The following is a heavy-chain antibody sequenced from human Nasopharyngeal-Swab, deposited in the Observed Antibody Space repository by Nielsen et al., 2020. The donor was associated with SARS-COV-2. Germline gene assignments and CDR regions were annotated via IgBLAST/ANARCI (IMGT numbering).Heavy chain of an antibody. J-gene: IGHJ6*02. CDR2: ISSSSSYI. CDR1: GFTFSSYS. D-gene: IGHD4-11*01. CDR3: ARRDTVTLYYYYYGMDV. Sequence: GGSPRLSCAASGFTFSSYSMNWVRQAPGKGLEWVSSISSSSSYIYYADSVKGRFTISRDNAKNSLYLQMNSLRAEDTAVYYCARRDTVTLYYYYYGMDVWGQGTTVTVSS. V-gene: IGHV3-21*01.